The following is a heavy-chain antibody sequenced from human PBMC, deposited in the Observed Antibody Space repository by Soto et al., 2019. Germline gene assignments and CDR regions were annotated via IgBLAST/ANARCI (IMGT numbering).Heavy chain of an antibody. Sequence: RGESLKISCKGSGYSFTSYWIGWVRQMPGKGLEWMGIIYPGDSDTRYSPSFQGQVTISADKSISTAYLQWSSLRASDTAMYYCATTPPSYYYGSGSYLRGPYFDNWGPGTLVTGSS. CDR3: ATTPPSYYYGSGSYLRGPYFDN. CDR2: IYPGDSDT. J-gene: IGHJ4*02. CDR1: GYSFTSYW. D-gene: IGHD3-10*01. V-gene: IGHV5-51*01.